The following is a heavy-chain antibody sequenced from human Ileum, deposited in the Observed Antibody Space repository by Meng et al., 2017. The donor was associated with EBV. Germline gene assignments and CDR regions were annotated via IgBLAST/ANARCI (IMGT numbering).Heavy chain of an antibody. CDR1: GDSISSDIW. D-gene: IGHD1-7*01. Sequence: VQLTEPGPGLVKPSGTLSLTCTVSGDSISSDIWWSWVRQPPGKGLEWIGEVYHRGDTNYNPSLKSRVDISVDKSKNQFYLSLFSVTAADTAVYYCGRDQGRELINHWGQGTLVTVSS. V-gene: IGHV4-4*02. CDR2: VYHRGDT. CDR3: GRDQGRELINH. J-gene: IGHJ4*02.